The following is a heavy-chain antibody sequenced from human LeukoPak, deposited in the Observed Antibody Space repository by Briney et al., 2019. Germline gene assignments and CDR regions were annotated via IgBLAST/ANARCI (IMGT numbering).Heavy chain of an antibody. CDR2: ISYDGSNK. Sequence: GRSLRLSCAASGFTFSSYAMHWVRQAPGKGLEWVAVISYDGSNKYYADSVKGRFTISRDNPKNTLYLQMNSLRAEDTAVYYCATGYCSGGSCYLSNYWGQGTLVTVSS. CDR3: ATGYCSGGSCYLSNY. V-gene: IGHV3-30-3*01. CDR1: GFTFSSYA. D-gene: IGHD2-15*01. J-gene: IGHJ4*02.